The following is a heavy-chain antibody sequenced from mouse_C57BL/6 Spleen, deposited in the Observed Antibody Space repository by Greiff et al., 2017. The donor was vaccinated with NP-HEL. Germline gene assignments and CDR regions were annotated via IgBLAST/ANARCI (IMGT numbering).Heavy chain of an antibody. CDR1: GFSLTSYG. CDR2: IWSGGST. D-gene: IGHD1-1*01. J-gene: IGHJ2*01. Sequence: VQLQQSGPGLVQPSQSLSITCTVSGFSLTSYGVHWVRQSPGKGLEWLGVIWSGGSTDYNAAFISSLSISKDNSKSQVFFKMNSLQADDTAVYYCARQAPDYGSSYGYFDYWGQGTTLTVSS. CDR3: ARQAPDYGSSYGYFDY. V-gene: IGHV2-2*01.